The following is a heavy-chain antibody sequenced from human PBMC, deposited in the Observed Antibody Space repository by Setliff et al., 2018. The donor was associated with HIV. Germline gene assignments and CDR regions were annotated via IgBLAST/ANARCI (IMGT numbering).Heavy chain of an antibody. V-gene: IGHV4-39*07. J-gene: IGHJ4*02. CDR1: GDSIGITNYY. D-gene: IGHD1-26*01. Sequence: SETLSLTCIASGDSIGITNYYWGWIRQPPGRGLEWVGSIYQSGSTYYNPSLKSRVTISVDTSKNQFSLKLSSATAADTAVYYCARTPEPIGIVGARGIDYWGQGTLVTVSS. CDR3: ARTPEPIGIVGARGIDY. CDR2: IYQSGST.